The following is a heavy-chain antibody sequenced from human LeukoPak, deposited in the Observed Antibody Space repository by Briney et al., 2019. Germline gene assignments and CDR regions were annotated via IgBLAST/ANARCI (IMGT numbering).Heavy chain of an antibody. V-gene: IGHV3-21*01. J-gene: IGHJ4*02. CDR1: GFTFSSYS. CDR3: ARVSGTYYKGHFDY. CDR2: ISGSGTEI. Sequence: GRPLRLSCAASGFTFSSYSMNWVRKAPGKGLEWVSYISGSGTEIYYADSVKGRFTITRNNAKNALYVQMNSLSAEDTAVYYCARVSGTYYKGHFDYWGQGTQVTVSS. D-gene: IGHD3-10*01.